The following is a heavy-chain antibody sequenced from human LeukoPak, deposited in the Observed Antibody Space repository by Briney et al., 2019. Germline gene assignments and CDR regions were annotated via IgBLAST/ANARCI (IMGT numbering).Heavy chain of an antibody. D-gene: IGHD3-9*01. J-gene: IGHJ6*02. CDR3: AIRTIRGDNSYYDTDYFFGMDV. V-gene: IGHV4-59*08. Sequence: SETLSLTCTVSGGSIRSYYWSWIRQSPGKGLEWRGDIFNNANTNYNPSLGSRVTISGDTSRNQFSLKRMSLTAADTAVYYCAIRTIRGDNSYYDTDYFFGMDVWGQGTTVTVS. CDR1: GGSIRSYY. CDR2: IFNNANT.